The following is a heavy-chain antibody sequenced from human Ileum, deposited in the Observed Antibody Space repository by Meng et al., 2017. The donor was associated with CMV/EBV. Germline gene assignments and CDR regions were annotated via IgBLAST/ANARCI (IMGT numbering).Heavy chain of an antibody. D-gene: IGHD3-9*01. CDR3: ARCPRDDDTGYWFFDC. J-gene: IGHJ4*02. CDR2: INHSGST. CDR1: DGSFSGYY. Sequence: QVHLVQWGAGLLEPSETLYLTCALYDGSFSGYYWSWIRQSPGKGLEWIGEINHSGSTNYTPSLKSRVTISLDTSNNQVSLKLSSVTAADTALYYCARCPRDDDTGYWFFDCWGQGSLVTVSS. V-gene: IGHV4-34*02.